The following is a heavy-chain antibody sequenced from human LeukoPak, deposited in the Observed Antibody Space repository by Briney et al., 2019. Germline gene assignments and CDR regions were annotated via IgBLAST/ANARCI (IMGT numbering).Heavy chain of an antibody. V-gene: IGHV3-23*01. Sequence: PGGSLRLSCAASGFTFSSYAMSWVRQAPGKGLEWVSAISGSGGSTYYADSVKGRVTISRDNSKNTLYLQMNSLRAEDTAVYYCAKADYDFWSGYLYYFDYWGQGTLVTVSS. CDR1: GFTFSSYA. CDR3: AKADYDFWSGYLYYFDY. J-gene: IGHJ4*02. CDR2: ISGSGGST. D-gene: IGHD3-3*01.